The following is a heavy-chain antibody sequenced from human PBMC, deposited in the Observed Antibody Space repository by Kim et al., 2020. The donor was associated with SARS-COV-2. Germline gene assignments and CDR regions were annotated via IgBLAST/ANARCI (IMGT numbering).Heavy chain of an antibody. CDR3: AKEGQWPLYYGMDV. CDR2: ISYDGSNK. J-gene: IGHJ6*02. CDR1: GFTFSSYG. Sequence: GGSLRLSCAASGFTFSSYGMHWVRQAPGKGLEWVAVISYDGSNKYYADSVKGRFTISRDNSKNTLYLQMNSLRAEDTAVYYCAKEGQWPLYYGMDVWGQGTTVTVSS. D-gene: IGHD6-19*01. V-gene: IGHV3-30*18.